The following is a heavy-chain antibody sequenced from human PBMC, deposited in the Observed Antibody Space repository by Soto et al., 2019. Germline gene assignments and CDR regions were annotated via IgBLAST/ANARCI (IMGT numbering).Heavy chain of an antibody. Sequence: GGSLRLSCAASGFTFSNYGMHWVRQAPGKGLEWVAVISYDGSNKYYADSVKGRFTISRDNSKNTLYLQMNSLRVEETALYYCAKDIGVPAAFDYWGQGTLVTVSS. J-gene: IGHJ4*02. CDR2: ISYDGSNK. V-gene: IGHV3-30*18. CDR3: AKDIGVPAAFDY. CDR1: GFTFSNYG. D-gene: IGHD2-2*01.